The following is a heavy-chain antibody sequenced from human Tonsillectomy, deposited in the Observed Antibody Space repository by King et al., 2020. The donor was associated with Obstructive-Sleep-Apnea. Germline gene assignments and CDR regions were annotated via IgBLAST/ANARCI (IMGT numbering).Heavy chain of an antibody. CDR2: INNDGSDT. J-gene: IGHJ5*02. CDR1: GFTFSSYW. CDR3: ARDKPHNSFDP. V-gene: IGHV3-74*01. Sequence: VQLVESGGDLVQPGGSLRLSCAASGFTFSSYWMHWVRQAPGKGLVWVSRINNDGSDTIYADSVKGRFTISSDNARTTLYLQMNSLRADDTAVYYCARDKPHNSFDPWGQGTLVTVFS.